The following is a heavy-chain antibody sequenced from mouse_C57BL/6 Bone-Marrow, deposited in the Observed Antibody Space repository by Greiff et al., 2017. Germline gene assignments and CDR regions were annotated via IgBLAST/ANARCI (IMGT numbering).Heavy chain of an antibody. D-gene: IGHD2-1*01. CDR3: EGYGNYFWYFDV. Sequence: EVQLQQSGPELVKPGASVKISYKASGYSFTDYNMNWVKQSNGKSLEWIGVINPNYGTTSYNQKFKGKATLTVDQSSSTAYMQLNSLTSEDSAVYYCEGYGNYFWYFDVWGTGTTVTVSS. J-gene: IGHJ1*03. CDR1: GYSFTDYN. CDR2: INPNYGTT. V-gene: IGHV1-39*01.